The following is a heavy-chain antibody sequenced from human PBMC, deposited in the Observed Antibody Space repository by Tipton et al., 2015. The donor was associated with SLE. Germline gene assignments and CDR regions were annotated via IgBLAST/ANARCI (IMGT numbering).Heavy chain of an antibody. CDR2: ISSSGSTM. V-gene: IGHV3-48*03. Sequence: GSLRLSCTASRFTFSSYEMNWVRQAPGKGLEWVSYISSSGSTMFYADSVKGRFTISRDNTRNSLYLQMNSLRAEDTAVYYCAREGPSWYYYYYMDVWGKGTTVTVSS. CDR3: AREGPSWYYYYYMDV. CDR1: RFTFSSYE. J-gene: IGHJ6*03. D-gene: IGHD2-15*01.